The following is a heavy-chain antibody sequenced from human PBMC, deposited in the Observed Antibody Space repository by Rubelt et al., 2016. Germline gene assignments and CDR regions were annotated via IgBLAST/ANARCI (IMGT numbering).Heavy chain of an antibody. Sequence: EVQLVESGGGLVQPGGSLRLSCAASGFTFSSYAMSWVRQAPGKGLEWVANIKRDGSEKYYVDSVKCRFTMSRDNAKNSLCLQMNSLRAEDTAVYYCARVSYVSGMDVWGQGTTVTVSS. V-gene: IGHV3-7*01. J-gene: IGHJ6*02. CDR2: IKRDGSEK. D-gene: IGHD2-8*01. CDR1: GFTFSSYA. CDR3: ARVSYVSGMDV.